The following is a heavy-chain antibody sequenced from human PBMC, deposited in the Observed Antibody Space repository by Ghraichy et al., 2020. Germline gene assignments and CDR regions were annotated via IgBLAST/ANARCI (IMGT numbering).Heavy chain of an antibody. CDR2: IYYSGST. CDR1: GGSISSSSYY. CDR3: QSNYYYGMDV. V-gene: IGHV4-39*01. Sequence: SETLSLTCTVSGGSISSSSYYWGWIRQPPWKGLEWIGSIYYSGSTYYNPSLKSRVTISVDTSKNQFSLKLSSVTAADTAVYYCQSNYYYGMDVWGQGTTVTVSS. J-gene: IGHJ6*02.